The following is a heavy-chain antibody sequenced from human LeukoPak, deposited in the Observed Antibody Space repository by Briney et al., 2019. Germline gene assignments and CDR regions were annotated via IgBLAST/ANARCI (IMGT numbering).Heavy chain of an antibody. J-gene: IGHJ4*02. CDR1: GFTFDDYA. CDR3: AKDTD. V-gene: IGHV3-9*01. Sequence: GGSLRLSCAASGFTFDDYAMHWVRQAPGKGLEWVSGISWNSGSIGYADSVKGRFTIFRDNAKNSLYLQMNSLRAEDTALYYCAKDTDWGQGTLVTVSS. CDR2: ISWNSGSI.